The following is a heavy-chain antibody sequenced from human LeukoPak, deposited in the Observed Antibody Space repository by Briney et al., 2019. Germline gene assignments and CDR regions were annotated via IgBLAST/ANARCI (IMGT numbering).Heavy chain of an antibody. CDR1: GYSFTSYW. CDR2: IDPSDSYT. V-gene: IGHV5-10-1*01. Sequence: GESLKISCQGSGYSFTSYWISWVRQMPGKGLEWMGRIDPSDSYTNYSPSFQGHVTISADKSISTAYLQWSSLKASDTAMYYCASHPVVGSGLFDYWGQGTLVTVSS. J-gene: IGHJ4*02. CDR3: ASHPVVGSGLFDY. D-gene: IGHD3-10*01.